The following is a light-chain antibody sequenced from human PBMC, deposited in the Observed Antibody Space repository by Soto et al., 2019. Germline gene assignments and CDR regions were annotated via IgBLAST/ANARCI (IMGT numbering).Light chain of an antibody. Sequence: IQLSQSPASLSASVGNRVTITCRASQDIAIYLAWYQQKSGKAPNLLIYGVSRLQGGVPSRFSGSGSGTDFTLSISSLQPEDFATYYCQQSYTAPSITFGQGTRLEIK. CDR1: QDIAIY. V-gene: IGKV1-39*01. J-gene: IGKJ5*01. CDR2: GVS. CDR3: QQSYTAPSIT.